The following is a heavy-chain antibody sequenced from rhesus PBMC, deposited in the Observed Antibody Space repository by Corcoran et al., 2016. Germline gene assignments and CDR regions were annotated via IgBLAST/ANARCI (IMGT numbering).Heavy chain of an antibody. D-gene: IGHD3-16*01. Sequence: QLQLQESGPGLVKPSETLSVTCAVSGGSISSSYWSWIRQAPGKGLEWVGYIYGSGSSTNYNPSLTSRVTLSVDTSKNQLSLKLSSVTAADTAVYYCASGGYYSGSFDYWGQGVLVTVSS. J-gene: IGHJ4*01. V-gene: IGHV4-169*02. CDR3: ASGGYYSGSFDY. CDR2: IYGSGSST. CDR1: GGSISSSY.